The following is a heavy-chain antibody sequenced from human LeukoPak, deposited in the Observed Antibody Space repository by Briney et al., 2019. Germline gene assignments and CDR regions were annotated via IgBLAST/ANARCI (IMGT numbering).Heavy chain of an antibody. J-gene: IGHJ4*02. CDR1: GFTFSSYW. Sequence: TGGSLRLSCAASGFTFSSYWMSWVRQAPGKGLEWVSCISSSSSYKYYADSVKGRFTISRDNAKNSLYLQMNSLRAEDTAVYYCARDIAVAGVFDYWGQGTLVTVSS. CDR2: ISSSSSYK. CDR3: ARDIAVAGVFDY. D-gene: IGHD6-19*01. V-gene: IGHV3-21*01.